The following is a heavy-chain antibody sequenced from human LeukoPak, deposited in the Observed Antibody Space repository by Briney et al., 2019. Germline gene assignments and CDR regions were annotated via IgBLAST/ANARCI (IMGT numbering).Heavy chain of an antibody. V-gene: IGHV3-9*01. CDR3: AKGTSSSWYGDYYYGMDV. CDR2: ISWNSGSI. Sequence: QPGGSLRLSCAASGFTFDDYAMHWVRQAPGKGLEWVSGISWNSGSIGYADSVKGRFTISRDNAKNSLYLQMNSLRAEDTALYYCAKGTSSSWYGDYYYGMDVWGQGTAVIVSS. D-gene: IGHD6-13*01. CDR1: GFTFDDYA. J-gene: IGHJ6*02.